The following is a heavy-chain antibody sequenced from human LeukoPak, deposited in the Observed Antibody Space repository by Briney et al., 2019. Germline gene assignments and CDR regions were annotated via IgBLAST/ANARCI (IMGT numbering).Heavy chain of an antibody. Sequence: SETLSLTCTVSGFSISSGYYWGWIRQPPGKGLEWIGNIYHSGSTYYNPSLKSRVTTSLDTSKNQFSLKLTSVTAADTAVYYCARDKGDRQYNWFDPWGQGTLVTVSS. CDR2: IYHSGST. J-gene: IGHJ5*02. CDR3: ARDKGDRQYNWFDP. D-gene: IGHD3-22*01. V-gene: IGHV4-38-2*02. CDR1: GFSISSGYY.